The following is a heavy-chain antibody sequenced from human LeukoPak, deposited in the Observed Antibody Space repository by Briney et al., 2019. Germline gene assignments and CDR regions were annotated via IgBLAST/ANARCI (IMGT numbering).Heavy chain of an antibody. V-gene: IGHV3-23*01. CDR1: GFTFSSYT. CDR3: AKDGGLWVSAHWGDS. Sequence: GGSLRLSCAASGFTFSSYTMSWVRQAPGKGLEWVSTITTGDGNTYYADSVKGRFTVSRDNSKNTLFLQMNSLRAEDTAVYYCAKDGGLWVSAHWGDSWGRGTLVTVSS. J-gene: IGHJ4*02. D-gene: IGHD7-27*01. CDR2: ITTGDGNT.